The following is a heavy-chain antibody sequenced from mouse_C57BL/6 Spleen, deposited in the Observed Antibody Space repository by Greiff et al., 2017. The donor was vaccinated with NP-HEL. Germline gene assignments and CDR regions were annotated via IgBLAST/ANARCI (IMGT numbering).Heavy chain of an antibody. CDR1: GFSLTSYA. J-gene: IGHJ4*01. Sequence: VQLQQSGPGLVAPSQSLSITCTVSGFSLTSYAISWVRQPPGKGLEWLGVIWTGGGTNYNSALKSRLSISKDNSKSQVFLKMNSLQTDDTARYYCARIWDYGSSYGMDYWGQGTSVTVSS. D-gene: IGHD1-1*01. V-gene: IGHV2-9-1*01. CDR3: ARIWDYGSSYGMDY. CDR2: IWTGGGT.